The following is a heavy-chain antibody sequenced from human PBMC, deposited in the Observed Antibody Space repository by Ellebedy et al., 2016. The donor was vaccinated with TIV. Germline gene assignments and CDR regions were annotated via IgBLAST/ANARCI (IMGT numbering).Heavy chain of an antibody. Sequence: ASVKVSCKASGYTFTAYHIHWVRQAPGQGLEWMGWIYPYNGGTNYAPKFQGRVTMTRDTSISTCYMELSGLKSDDTAVYYCAAFPYISASSAYWGQGTLSPSPQ. CDR3: AAFPYISASSAY. D-gene: IGHD3-3*02. V-gene: IGHV1-2*02. J-gene: IGHJ4*02. CDR2: IYPYNGGT. CDR1: GYTFTAYH.